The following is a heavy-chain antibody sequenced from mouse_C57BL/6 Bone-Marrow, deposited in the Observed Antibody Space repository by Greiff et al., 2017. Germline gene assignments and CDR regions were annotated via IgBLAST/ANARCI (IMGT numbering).Heavy chain of an antibody. Sequence: QVQLQQPGAELVKPGASVKVSCKASGYTFTSYWMHWVKQRPGQGLEWIGRIHPSDSVTNYNQKFKGKATLTVDKSSSTAYMQLSSLTSEDSAVYYCALLWLRRGYYYARECWGQGTSVTVSS. CDR1: GYTFTSYW. J-gene: IGHJ4*01. D-gene: IGHD2-2*01. CDR2: IHPSDSVT. CDR3: ALLWLRRGYYYAREC. V-gene: IGHV1-74*01.